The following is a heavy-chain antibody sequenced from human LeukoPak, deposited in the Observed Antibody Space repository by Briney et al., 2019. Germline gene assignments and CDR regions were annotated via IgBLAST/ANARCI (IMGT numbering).Heavy chain of an antibody. J-gene: IGHJ4*02. CDR1: RFAFNYYG. D-gene: IGHD3-3*01. CDR3: AKGSGAYGHPTSPLFDF. CDR2: VSAHGSER. V-gene: IGHV3-30*18. Sequence: GGSLRLSCMGSRFAFNYYGMLWVRQTPGRGLEWVAVVSAHGSERYYAQFVKGRFTISRDNSKNTLFLEMSSLRTEDTAVYYCAKGSGAYGHPTSPLFDFWGQGTLVTVSS.